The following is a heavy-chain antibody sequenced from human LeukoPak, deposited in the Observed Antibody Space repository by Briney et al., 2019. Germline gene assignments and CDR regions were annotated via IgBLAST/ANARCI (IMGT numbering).Heavy chain of an antibody. J-gene: IGHJ6*03. CDR3: ARDGITMVRGVGYYMDV. V-gene: IGHV3-23*01. CDR1: GFTFSSYG. CDR2: ISGSGGST. Sequence: GGSLRLSCAASGFTFSSYGMSWVRQAPGKGLEWVSAISGSGGSTYYADSVKGRFTISRDNSKNTLYLQMNSLRAEDTAVYYCARDGITMVRGVGYYMDVWGKGTTVTVSS. D-gene: IGHD3-10*01.